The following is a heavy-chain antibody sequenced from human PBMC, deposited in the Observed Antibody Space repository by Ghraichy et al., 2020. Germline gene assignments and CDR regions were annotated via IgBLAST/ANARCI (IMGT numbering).Heavy chain of an antibody. V-gene: IGHV1-69*13. CDR3: ARGSSGYYFNFDY. CDR1: GGTFSSYA. J-gene: IGHJ4*02. Sequence: SVKVSCKASGGTFSSYAISWVRQAPGQGLEWMGGIIPIFGTANYAQKFQGRVTITADESTSTAYMELSSLRSEDTAVYYCARGSSGYYFNFDYWGQGTLITVSS. CDR2: IIPIFGTA. D-gene: IGHD3-22*01.